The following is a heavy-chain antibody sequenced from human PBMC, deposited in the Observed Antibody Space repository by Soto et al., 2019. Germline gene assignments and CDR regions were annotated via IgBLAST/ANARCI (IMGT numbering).Heavy chain of an antibody. CDR3: ATRYSYVHF. CDR2: VNPNSGDT. CDR1: GYAFTGYY. V-gene: IGHV1-2*02. D-gene: IGHD5-18*01. J-gene: IGHJ4*02. Sequence: ASVKVSCKSSGYAFTGYYIHWVRQAPGQGLEWMGWVNPNSGDTNYAQKFQGRVTMTRDTSFSTAYMELSSLRSDDTAVYYCATRYSYVHFWGQGTLVTVSS.